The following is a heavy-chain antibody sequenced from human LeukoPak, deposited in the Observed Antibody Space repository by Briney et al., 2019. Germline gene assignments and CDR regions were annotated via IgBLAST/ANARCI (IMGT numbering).Heavy chain of an antibody. CDR2: INWSGGSI. CDR3: AKDLIGAGSNWFDP. J-gene: IGHJ5*02. D-gene: IGHD2/OR15-2a*01. Sequence: PGRSLRLSCAASGFSFDEYAMHWVRQAPGKGLEWVSGINWSGGSIGYADSVKGRFTISRDNAKNSLYLQMNSLRAEDTALYYCAKDLIGAGSNWFDPWGQGTLVTVSS. CDR1: GFSFDEYA. V-gene: IGHV3-9*01.